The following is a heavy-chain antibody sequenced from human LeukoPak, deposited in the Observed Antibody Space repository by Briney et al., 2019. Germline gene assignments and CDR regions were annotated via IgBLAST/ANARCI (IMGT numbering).Heavy chain of an antibody. D-gene: IGHD2-21*02. V-gene: IGHV4-4*07. Sequence: SETLSLTCTVSGGSISSYYWSWIRQPAGKGLEWLGRIHTSGSTNYNPSLKGRVTISVDTSKNQFSLKLSSVTAADTAVYYCARVPNCGGDWYSDAFDIWGQGTMVTVSS. CDR1: GGSISSYY. J-gene: IGHJ3*02. CDR3: ARVPNCGGDWYSDAFDI. CDR2: IHTSGST.